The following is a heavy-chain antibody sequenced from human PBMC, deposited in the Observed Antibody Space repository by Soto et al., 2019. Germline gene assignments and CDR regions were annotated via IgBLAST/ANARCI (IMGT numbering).Heavy chain of an antibody. CDR2: ILVGGST. CDR1: GFICSSYD. D-gene: IGHD1-1*01. J-gene: IGHJ3*02. CDR3: AKATATSGGAFEI. Sequence: PGGSLRLSCAVSGFICSSYDMSWVRQAPGKGPEWVSTILVGGSTHYEDSVKGRFTISRDTSKNTVYLQMSSLTAGDTAFYYCAKATATSGGAFEIYGQGTMVTVSS. V-gene: IGHV3-23*01.